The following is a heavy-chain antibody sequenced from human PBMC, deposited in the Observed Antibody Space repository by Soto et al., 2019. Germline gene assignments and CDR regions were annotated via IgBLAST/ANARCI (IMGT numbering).Heavy chain of an antibody. Sequence: ASVKVSCKASGGTFSSYAISWVRQAPGQGLEWMGGIIPIFGTANYAQKFQGRVTITADESTSTAYMELSSLRSEDTAVYYCATGYSGSYNQQDYWRQGTLVTVSS. D-gene: IGHD3-10*01. CDR3: ATGYSGSYNQQDY. CDR1: GGTFSSYA. V-gene: IGHV1-69*13. J-gene: IGHJ4*02. CDR2: IIPIFGTA.